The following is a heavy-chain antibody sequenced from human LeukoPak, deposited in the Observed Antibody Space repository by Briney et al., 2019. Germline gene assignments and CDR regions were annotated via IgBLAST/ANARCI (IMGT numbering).Heavy chain of an antibody. V-gene: IGHV5-51*01. Sequence: GESLKISCKGSGYSFTSYWIGWVRQMPGKGLECMGIIYPGDSDTRNSPSFQGQVTISADKSISTAYLQWSSLKASDTAMYYCARPHNYYDSSGRLDYFDYWGQGTLVTVSS. D-gene: IGHD3-22*01. CDR3: ARPHNYYDSSGRLDYFDY. J-gene: IGHJ4*02. CDR2: IYPGDSDT. CDR1: GYSFTSYW.